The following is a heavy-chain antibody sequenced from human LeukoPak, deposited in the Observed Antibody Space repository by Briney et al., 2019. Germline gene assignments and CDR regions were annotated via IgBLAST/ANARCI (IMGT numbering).Heavy chain of an antibody. D-gene: IGHD4-11*01. J-gene: IGHJ4*02. Sequence: GGSLRLSCAASGFIFKTYAMRWVRQAPGKGLEWVSVISARGDDAYYADFVKGRFTISRDNSKNTLSLQMNILRAEDTAIYYCAKDIEVYSNYRTPFDYWGQGTLVTVSS. V-gene: IGHV3-23*01. CDR2: ISARGDDA. CDR3: AKDIEVYSNYRTPFDY. CDR1: GFIFKTYA.